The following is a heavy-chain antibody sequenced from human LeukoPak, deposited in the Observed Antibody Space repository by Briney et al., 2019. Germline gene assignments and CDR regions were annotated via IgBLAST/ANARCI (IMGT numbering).Heavy chain of an antibody. CDR1: GGTFSSYA. CDR3: ARSQHAKSYYDFWSGYNTFDY. Sequence: ASVKVSCKASGGTFSSYAISWVRQAPGQGLEWMGWISAYNGNTNYAQKLQGRVTMTTDTSTSTAYMELRSLRSDDTAVYYCARSQHAKSYYDFWSGYNTFDYWGQGTLVTVSS. D-gene: IGHD3-3*01. V-gene: IGHV1-18*01. J-gene: IGHJ4*02. CDR2: ISAYNGNT.